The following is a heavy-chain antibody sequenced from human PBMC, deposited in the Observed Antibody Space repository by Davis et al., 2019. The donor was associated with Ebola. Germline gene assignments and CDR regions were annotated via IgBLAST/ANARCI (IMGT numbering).Heavy chain of an antibody. CDR3: ARGKRSLAARPMYYFDY. CDR2: INHSGST. J-gene: IGHJ4*02. D-gene: IGHD6-6*01. CDR1: GGSFSGYY. V-gene: IGHV4-34*01. Sequence: SETLSLTCAVYGGSFSGYYWSWIRQPPGKGLEWIGEINHSGSTNYNPSLKSRVTISVDTSKNQFPLKLSSVTAADTAVYYCARGKRSLAARPMYYFDYWGQGTLVTVSS.